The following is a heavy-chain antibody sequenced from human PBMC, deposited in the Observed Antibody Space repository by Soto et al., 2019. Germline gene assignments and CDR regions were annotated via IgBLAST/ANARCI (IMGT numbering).Heavy chain of an antibody. D-gene: IGHD3-22*01. J-gene: IGHJ4*02. CDR1: GGSISSGGYS. CDR3: ASTTYYYDSSGFDY. CDR2: IYHSGST. Sequence: SSETLSLTCAVSGGSISSGGYSWSWIRQPPGKGLEWIGYIYHSGSTYYNPSLKSRVTISVDRSKNQFSLKLSSVTAADTAVYYCASTTYYYDSSGFDYWGQGTLVTVSS. V-gene: IGHV4-30-2*01.